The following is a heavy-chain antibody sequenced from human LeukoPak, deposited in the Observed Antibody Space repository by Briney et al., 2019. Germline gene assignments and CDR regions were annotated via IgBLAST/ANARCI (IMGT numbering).Heavy chain of an antibody. D-gene: IGHD2-21*01. CDR1: GGSISSGGYY. V-gene: IGHV4-31*03. CDR3: ARNSGHLAHYFDY. Sequence: SQTLSLTCTVSGGSISSGGYYWSWIRQHPGKGLEWIGYIYYSGSTNYNPSLKSRVTISVDTSKNQFSLKLSSVTAADTAVYYCARNSGHLAHYFDYWGQGTLVTVSS. J-gene: IGHJ4*02. CDR2: IYYSGST.